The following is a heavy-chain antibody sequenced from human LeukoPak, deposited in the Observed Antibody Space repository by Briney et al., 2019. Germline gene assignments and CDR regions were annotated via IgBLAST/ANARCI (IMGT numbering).Heavy chain of an antibody. Sequence: SETLSLTCTVSGGSISSYYWSWIRQPPGKGLEWIGYIYYSGSTNYNPSLKSRVTISVDTSKNQFSLKLSSVTAADTAVYYCASGNEGFLFDYWGQGTLVTVSS. CDR2: IYYSGST. J-gene: IGHJ4*02. V-gene: IGHV4-59*08. CDR3: ASGNEGFLFDY. CDR1: GGSISSYY. D-gene: IGHD4-23*01.